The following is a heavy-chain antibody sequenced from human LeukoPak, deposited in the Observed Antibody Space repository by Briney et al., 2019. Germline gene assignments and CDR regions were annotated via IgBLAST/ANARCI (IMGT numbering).Heavy chain of an antibody. D-gene: IGHD3-3*01. J-gene: IGHJ5*02. V-gene: IGHV2-5*01. CDR2: IYWNDDK. CDR3: AHRPYDFWSGYATFDP. CDR1: GFSLRTSGVG. Sequence: SGPTLVNPTPTLTLTCTFSGFSLRTSGVGVGWIRQPPAKALEWLALIYWNDDKRYSRSLKSRLTITKDTSKNQVVLTMTNMDPVDTATYYCAHRPYDFWSGYATFDPWGQGTLVTVSS.